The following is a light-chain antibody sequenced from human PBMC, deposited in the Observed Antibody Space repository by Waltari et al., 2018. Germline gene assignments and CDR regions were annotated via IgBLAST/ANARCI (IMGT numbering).Light chain of an antibody. CDR3: QAWDSSTVV. J-gene: IGLJ2*01. CDR1: TLGDKY. Sequence: SYELTQPPSVSVSPGQTASITCSGDTLGDKYACWYTHKPGQSPVLVSEQDSKRPAGIPERFAGSNCGNAATLTISGTQAMEEADYYCQAWDSSTVVFGGGTKLTVL. V-gene: IGLV3-1*01. CDR2: QDS.